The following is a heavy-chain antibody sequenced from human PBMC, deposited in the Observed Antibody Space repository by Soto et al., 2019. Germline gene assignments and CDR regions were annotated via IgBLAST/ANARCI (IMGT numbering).Heavy chain of an antibody. CDR3: SKDSPDIVVVPASPYFDY. CDR1: GFTFSSYA. CDR2: ISGSGGST. D-gene: IGHD2-2*01. V-gene: IGHV3-23*01. Sequence: GGSLRLSCAASGFTFSSYAMSWVCQAPGKGLEWVSAISGSGGSTYYADSVKGRFTISRDNSKNTLYLQMNSLRAEDTAVYYSSKDSPDIVVVPASPYFDYWGQGTLVTVSS. J-gene: IGHJ4*02.